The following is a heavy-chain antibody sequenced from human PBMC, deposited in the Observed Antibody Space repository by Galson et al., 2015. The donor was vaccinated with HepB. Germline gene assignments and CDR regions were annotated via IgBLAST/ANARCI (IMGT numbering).Heavy chain of an antibody. CDR1: GFTFSSYA. D-gene: IGHD1-26*01. V-gene: IGHV3-23*01. Sequence: SLRLSCAASGFTFSSYAMSWVRQAPGKGLEWVSGISGSDGSTYYADSVKGRFTISRDNSKNTLYLQMNSLRAEDTAVYYCAKGAVGPPKGYFDYWGQGTLVTASS. CDR3: AKGAVGPPKGYFDY. J-gene: IGHJ4*02. CDR2: ISGSDGST.